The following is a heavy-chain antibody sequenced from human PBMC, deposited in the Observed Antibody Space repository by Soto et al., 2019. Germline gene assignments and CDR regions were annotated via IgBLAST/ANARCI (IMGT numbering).Heavy chain of an antibody. J-gene: IGHJ6*02. CDR3: ARGRLEGRGQYSFYYYGLDV. CDR2: IYYSGRT. Sequence: QVQLQESGPGVVKPSETLSLTCTVSGDSLSSYYWSWIRQPPGKGLEWIGYIYYSGRTNYNPSLGSRITIFLDTSKYQVSLKVSSLAAADTAVYFCARGRLEGRGQYSFYYYGLDVWGQGTTVTVSS. D-gene: IGHD1-1*01. CDR1: GDSLSSYY. V-gene: IGHV4-59*01.